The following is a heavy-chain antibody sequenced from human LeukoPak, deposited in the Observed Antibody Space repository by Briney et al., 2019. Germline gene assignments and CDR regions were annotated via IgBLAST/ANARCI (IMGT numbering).Heavy chain of an antibody. CDR1: GGSISSYY. CDR3: ATKGADYFDY. CDR2: IYYSGST. D-gene: IGHD1-26*01. V-gene: IGHV4-59*01. Sequence: SETLSLTCTVSGGSISSYYWSWIRQPPGKGLEWIGYIYYSGSTNYNPSLKSRVTISVDTSKNQFSLKLSSVTAADTAVYYCATKGADYFDYWGQGTLVTVSS. J-gene: IGHJ4*02.